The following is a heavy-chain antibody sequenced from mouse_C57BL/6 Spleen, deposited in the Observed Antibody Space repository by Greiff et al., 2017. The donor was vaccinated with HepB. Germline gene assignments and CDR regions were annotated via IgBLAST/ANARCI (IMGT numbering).Heavy chain of an antibody. Sequence: EVKLMESGPGLVKPSQSLSLTCSVTGYSITSGYYWNWIRQFPGNKLEWMGYISYDGSNNYNPSLKNRISITRDTSKNQFFLKLNSVTTEDTATYYCARDDYWGQGTLVTVSA. CDR3: ARDDY. V-gene: IGHV3-6*01. CDR2: ISYDGSN. CDR1: GYSITSGYY. J-gene: IGHJ3*01.